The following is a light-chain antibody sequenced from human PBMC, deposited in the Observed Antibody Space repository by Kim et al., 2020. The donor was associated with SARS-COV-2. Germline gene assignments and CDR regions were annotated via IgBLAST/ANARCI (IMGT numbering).Light chain of an antibody. CDR2: AAS. CDR3: KKYNGAPWT. V-gene: IGKV1-27*01. CDR1: QGISND. J-gene: IGKJ1*01. Sequence: DIQMTQSPSSLSASVGDRLTITCRASQGISNDLAWYQQKPGKVPKLLFFAASALQSGVPSRFSGSGSGTDFTLTISSLQTEDVATYYCKKYNGAPWTFGQGTKVDIK.